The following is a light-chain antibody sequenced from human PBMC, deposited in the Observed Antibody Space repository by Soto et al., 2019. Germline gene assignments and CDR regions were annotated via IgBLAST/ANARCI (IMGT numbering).Light chain of an antibody. CDR1: QSVSSY. Sequence: EIVLTQSPATLSLSPGERATLSCRASQSVSSYLAWYQQKPGQAPRLLIYGASNRATGIPDRFSGSGSGTDFTLTISRLEPEDSAVYYCQQRHMWPITFGQGTRLE. J-gene: IGKJ5*01. CDR2: GAS. CDR3: QQRHMWPIT. V-gene: IGKV3-11*01.